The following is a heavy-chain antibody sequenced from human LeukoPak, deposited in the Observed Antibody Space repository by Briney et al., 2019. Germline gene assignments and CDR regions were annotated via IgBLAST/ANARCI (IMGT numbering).Heavy chain of an antibody. J-gene: IGHJ4*02. V-gene: IGHV1-18*01. D-gene: IGHD3-16*01. CDR2: IRTNNGRT. Sequence: ASVKVSCKASGYTFNDYAINWVRQAPGQGLEWMGWIRTNNGRTNYAQKLQGRVTMTTDTSTSTAYMELRSLRSDDTAVYYCARDVLEDSAAFGALDNWGQGTLVTVSS. CDR3: ARDVLEDSAAFGALDN. CDR1: GYTFNDYA.